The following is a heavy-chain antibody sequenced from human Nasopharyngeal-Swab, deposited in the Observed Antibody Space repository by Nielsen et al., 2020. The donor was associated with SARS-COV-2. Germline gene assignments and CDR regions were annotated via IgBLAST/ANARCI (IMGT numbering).Heavy chain of an antibody. CDR2: IAHDASNE. CDR3: ARDAPAHYGAFY. V-gene: IGHV3-30*03. Sequence: GESLKISCAASGFTFSSFGMHWVRQAPGKGLEWVAFIAHDASNEYYGDSVKGRFSISRDSSKNTLYLQMDSLRGEDTAVYYCARDAPAHYGAFYWGRGTPVTVSS. J-gene: IGHJ4*02. D-gene: IGHD4-17*01. CDR1: GFTFSSFG.